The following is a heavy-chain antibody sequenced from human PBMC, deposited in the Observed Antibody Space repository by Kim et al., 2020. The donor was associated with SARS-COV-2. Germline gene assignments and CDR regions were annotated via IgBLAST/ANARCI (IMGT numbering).Heavy chain of an antibody. D-gene: IGHD3-10*01. Sequence: YADPVQGRFTISRDNSKNTLYLQRNSLRAEDTAVYYCAMTLVLSGYYGMDVWGQGTTVTVSS. V-gene: IGHV3-33*01. CDR3: AMTLVLSGYYGMDV. J-gene: IGHJ6*02.